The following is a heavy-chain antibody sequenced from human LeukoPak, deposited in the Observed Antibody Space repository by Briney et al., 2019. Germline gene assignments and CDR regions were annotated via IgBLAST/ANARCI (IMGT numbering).Heavy chain of an antibody. V-gene: IGHV7-4-1*02. J-gene: IGHJ4*02. CDR2: INTNTGNP. CDR1: GYTFTNYG. Sequence: ASVKVSCKASGYTFTNYGMNWVRQAPGQGLEWMGWINTNTGNPTYAQGFTGRFVFSLDTSVSTAYLQISSLKAEDTAVYYCARLTYYYDSSGWTFDHWGQGTLVTVSS. CDR3: ARLTYYYDSSGWTFDH. D-gene: IGHD3-22*01.